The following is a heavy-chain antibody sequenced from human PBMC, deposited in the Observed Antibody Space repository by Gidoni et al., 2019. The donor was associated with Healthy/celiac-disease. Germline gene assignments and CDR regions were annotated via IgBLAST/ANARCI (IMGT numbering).Heavy chain of an antibody. V-gene: IGHV4-39*01. CDR3: ARHDIVVVVAAIGGDAFDI. Sequence: QLQLQESGPGLVKPSETLSLTCTVSGGSLSSRSYYWGWVRQPPGKGLEWIGSIYYSGSTYYNPSLKSLVTISVDTSKNQFSLKLSSVTAADTAVYYCARHDIVVVVAAIGGDAFDIWGQGTMVTVSS. CDR1: GGSLSSRSYY. D-gene: IGHD2-15*01. CDR2: IYYSGST. J-gene: IGHJ3*02.